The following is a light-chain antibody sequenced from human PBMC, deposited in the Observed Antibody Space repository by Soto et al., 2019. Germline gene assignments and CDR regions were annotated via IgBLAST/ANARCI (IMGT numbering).Light chain of an antibody. Sequence: QLVLTQPASVSGSPGQSIAISCTGTSSDVGGYDYVSWYQQQPDKAPKLMIYEVTKRPSGVSNRFSGSKSGNTASLTISGLQAEDEADYYCSSHTSGNTRVFGTGTKLTVL. CDR1: SSDVGGYDY. V-gene: IGLV2-14*01. J-gene: IGLJ1*01. CDR2: EVT. CDR3: SSHTSGNTRV.